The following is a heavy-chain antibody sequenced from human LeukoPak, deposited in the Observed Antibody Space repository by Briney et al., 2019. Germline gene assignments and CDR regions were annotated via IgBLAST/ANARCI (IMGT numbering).Heavy chain of an antibody. CDR3: TTAAGTAMPDY. CDR2: IKSKTDGGTT. D-gene: IGHD5-18*01. J-gene: IGHJ4*02. Sequence: GGSRRLSCAAPGFTFSNAGMSWVGQAPGKGLEWVGRIKSKTDGGTTDYAAPVKGRFTISRDDSKNTLYLQMNSLKTEDTAVYYCTTAAGTAMPDYWGQGTLVTVSS. V-gene: IGHV3-15*01. CDR1: GFTFSNAG.